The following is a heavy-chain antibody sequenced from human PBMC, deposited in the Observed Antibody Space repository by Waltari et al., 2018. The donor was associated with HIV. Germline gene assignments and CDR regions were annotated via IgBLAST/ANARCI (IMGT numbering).Heavy chain of an antibody. CDR2: ISYDGSNK. V-gene: IGHV3-30*01. D-gene: IGHD2-15*01. CDR1: GFTFSSYA. CDR3: ARDTGYCSFGSCSYNWLDP. J-gene: IGHJ5*02. Sequence: QVHLVESGGGVVQPGRSLRLSCAASGFTFSSYAINWVRKAPGKGLEWVALISYDGSNKYYADSVKGRFTISRDNSKNTLYLQMNSLRAEDTSVYYCARDTGYCSFGSCSYNWLDPWGQGTLVSVSS.